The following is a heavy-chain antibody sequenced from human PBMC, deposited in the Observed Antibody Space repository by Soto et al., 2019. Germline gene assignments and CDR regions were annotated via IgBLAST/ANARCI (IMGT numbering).Heavy chain of an antibody. CDR1: GFPFSDYA. Sequence: SGGSLRLSCAASGFPFSDYAMHWVRQVPGKGLEWVAVIWHDETNKYYPDSVMGRFTVSRDNAKNSLYLQMNSLRAEDTAVYYCAGGDYYDSSGPFSDAFDIWGQGTMVTVSS. CDR3: AGGDYYDSSGPFSDAFDI. V-gene: IGHV3-33*03. D-gene: IGHD3-22*01. CDR2: IWHDETNK. J-gene: IGHJ3*02.